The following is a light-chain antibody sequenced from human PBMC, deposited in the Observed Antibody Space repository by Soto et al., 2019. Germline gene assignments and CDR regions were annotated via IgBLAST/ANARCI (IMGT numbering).Light chain of an antibody. CDR3: QQYTNWPPIT. CDR2: GAS. V-gene: IGKV3-15*01. CDR1: QSVSSN. Sequence: ERVMTQSPSTXSVXXXXRXXXSXXASQSVSSNLAWYQQKPGQAPRLLIYGASTRATGIPARFSGSGSGTEFTLTISSLQSEDFAVYYCQQYTNWPPITFGQGTRLEIK. J-gene: IGKJ5*01.